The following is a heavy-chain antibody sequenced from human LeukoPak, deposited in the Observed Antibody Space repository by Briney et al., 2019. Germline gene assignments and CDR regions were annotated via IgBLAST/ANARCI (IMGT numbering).Heavy chain of an antibody. V-gene: IGHV1-69*13. D-gene: IGHD3-10*01. CDR2: ISPLLGAS. J-gene: IGHJ4*02. CDR1: GATFSDFV. CDR3: AREAGSGSS. Sequence: SVEVSCTASGATFSDFVISWVRQAPGQGLNWMGGISPLLGASKHTQKFQDRVTITADESTSTAYMELSRLRSDDTAVYYCAREAGSGSSWGQGTLVTVSS.